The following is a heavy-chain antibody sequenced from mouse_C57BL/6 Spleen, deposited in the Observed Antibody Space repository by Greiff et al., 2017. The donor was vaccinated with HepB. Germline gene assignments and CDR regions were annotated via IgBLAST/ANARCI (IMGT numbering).Heavy chain of an antibody. J-gene: IGHJ2*01. Sequence: VQLKQSGPELVKPGASVKISCKASGYSFTDYNMNWVKQSNGKSLEWIGVINPNYGTTSYNQKFKGKATLTVDQSSSTAYMQLNSLTSEDSAVYYCARRTTVVARGYFDYWGQGTTLTVAS. V-gene: IGHV1-39*01. D-gene: IGHD1-1*01. CDR2: INPNYGTT. CDR1: GYSFTDYN. CDR3: ARRTTVVARGYFDY.